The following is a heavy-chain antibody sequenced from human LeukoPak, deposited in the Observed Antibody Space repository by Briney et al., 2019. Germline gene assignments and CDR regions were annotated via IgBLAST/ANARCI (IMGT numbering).Heavy chain of an antibody. CDR3: ARDAFYSSGTYFDY. D-gene: IGHD3-10*01. V-gene: IGHV3-30*04. Sequence: GGSLRLSCAASGFTFSGSAIHWVRQAPGKGLGWVAVISRDGSGTYYADSVKGRFTISRDNSKNTLYLQMNSLEPDDTAVYYCARDAFYSSGTYFDYWGQGTLVTVSS. CDR1: GFTFSGSA. J-gene: IGHJ4*02. CDR2: ISRDGSGT.